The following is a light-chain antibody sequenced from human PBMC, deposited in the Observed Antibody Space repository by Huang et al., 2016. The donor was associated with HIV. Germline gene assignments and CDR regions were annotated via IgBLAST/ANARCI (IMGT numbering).Light chain of an antibody. J-gene: IGKJ1*01. CDR1: QSVLSSSNNKNY. Sequence: DIVMTQSPDSLAVSLGERATINFKSSQSVLSSSNNKNYLAWYQQKPGQPPRLLIYWASTRESGVPDRFSGSGSGTDFTLTISSLQAEDVAVYYCHQYYDTPWTFGQGTKVEIK. V-gene: IGKV4-1*01. CDR2: WAS. CDR3: HQYYDTPWT.